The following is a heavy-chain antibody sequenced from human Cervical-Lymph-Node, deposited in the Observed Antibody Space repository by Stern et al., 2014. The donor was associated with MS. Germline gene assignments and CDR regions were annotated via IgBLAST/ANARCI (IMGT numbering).Heavy chain of an antibody. CDR2: ISYSGTT. Sequence: VQLVESGPGLVKPSQTLSLTCTVSGGSISSGGYYWSWIRQHPGKGLEWIGYISYSGTTYYNPSLKSLVTISVDTSKNQFSLKLSSVTAADTAVYFCERSRMFYGSSGYYPAAFDIWGQGTMVTVSS. V-gene: IGHV4-31*01. D-gene: IGHD3-22*01. J-gene: IGHJ3*02. CDR3: ERSRMFYGSSGYYPAAFDI. CDR1: GGSISSGGYY.